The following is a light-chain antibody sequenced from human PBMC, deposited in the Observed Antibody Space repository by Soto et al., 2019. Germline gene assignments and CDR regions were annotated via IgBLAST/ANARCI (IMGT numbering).Light chain of an antibody. V-gene: IGKV1-33*01. CDR1: QDISNY. J-gene: IGKJ4*01. CDR2: DAS. CDR3: QQYDNLLALT. Sequence: EIQMTQSPSTLSASVVDRFTITCHASQDISNYLNWYQQKPGKAPKLLIYDASNLETGVPSRFSGSGSGTDFTFTISSLQPEDIATYYCQQYDNLLALTFGGGTKVDI.